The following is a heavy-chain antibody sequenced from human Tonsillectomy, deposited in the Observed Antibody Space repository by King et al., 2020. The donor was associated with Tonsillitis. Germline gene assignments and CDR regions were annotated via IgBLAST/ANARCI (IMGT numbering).Heavy chain of an antibody. CDR3: AKGTLYDILTGYYGGTNGHFDY. V-gene: IGHV3-23*04. D-gene: IGHD3-9*01. CDR2: ISGSGGST. Sequence: VQLVESGGGLVQPGGSLRLSCAASGFTFSSYAMSWVRQAPGKGLEWVSAISGSGGSTYYADSVKGRFTIPRDNSKNTLYLQMNSLRAEDTAVYYCAKGTLYDILTGYYGGTNGHFDYWGQGTLVTVSS. CDR1: GFTFSSYA. J-gene: IGHJ4*02.